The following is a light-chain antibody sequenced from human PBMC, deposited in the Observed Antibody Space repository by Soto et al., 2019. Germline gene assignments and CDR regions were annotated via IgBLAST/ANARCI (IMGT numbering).Light chain of an antibody. J-gene: IGLJ2*01. CDR1: SSNIGAGYN. V-gene: IGLV1-40*01. CDR2: DNT. Sequence: QSVLTQPPSVSGAPGQRVTISCIGSSSNIGAGYNVHWYQQLPGTAPKLLIYDNTYRHSGVPDRFSGSKSGTSASLAITGLQAEDEADYYCQSYDSSLSASEVVFGGGTKLTVL. CDR3: QSYDSSLSASEVV.